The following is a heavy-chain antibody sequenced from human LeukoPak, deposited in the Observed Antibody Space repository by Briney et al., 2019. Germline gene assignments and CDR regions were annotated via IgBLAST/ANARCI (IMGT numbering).Heavy chain of an antibody. CDR2: TYPGDSNT. CDR1: GYSFTNNW. Sequence: GESLKISCKGSGYSFTNNWIGWVRQMPGKGLEWMGITYPGDSNTRYSPSFQGQVTISADKSISSAYLQWSSLKASDTAMYYCVRSPACSSGTCYPNWFDPWGQGTLVTVAS. D-gene: IGHD2-15*01. V-gene: IGHV5-51*01. J-gene: IGHJ5*02. CDR3: VRSPACSSGTCYPNWFDP.